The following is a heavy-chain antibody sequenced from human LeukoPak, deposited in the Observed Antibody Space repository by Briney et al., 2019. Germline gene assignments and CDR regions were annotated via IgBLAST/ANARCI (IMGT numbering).Heavy chain of an antibody. D-gene: IGHD6-19*01. J-gene: IGHJ5*02. V-gene: IGHV4-34*01. CDR3: ARLGSGRGFET. Sequence: PSETLSLTCAAYGGSFSGYYWSWIRQPPGKGLEWIGEINHSGSTNYNPSLKSRVTISVDTSKNQFSLKLSSVTAAATAVYYCARLGSGRGFETWGQGTLVTVSS. CDR1: GGSFSGYY. CDR2: INHSGST.